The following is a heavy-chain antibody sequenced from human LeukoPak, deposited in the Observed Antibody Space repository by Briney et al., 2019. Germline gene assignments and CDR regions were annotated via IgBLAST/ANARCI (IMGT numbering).Heavy chain of an antibody. CDR2: VYYSGSA. CDR1: GGSISSYY. Sequence: SETLSLTCTVSGGSISSYYWSWIRQPPGKGLGWIGYVYYSGSAHYNPSLKSRVTISVDTSKNQFSLKLSSVTAADTAVYYCAGGTYYYFDYWGQGTLVTVSS. J-gene: IGHJ4*02. D-gene: IGHD1-26*01. CDR3: AGGTYYYFDY. V-gene: IGHV4-59*01.